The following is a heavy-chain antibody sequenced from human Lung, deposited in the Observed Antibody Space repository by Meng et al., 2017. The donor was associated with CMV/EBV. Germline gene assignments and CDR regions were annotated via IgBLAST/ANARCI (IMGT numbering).Heavy chain of an antibody. D-gene: IGHD1-26*01. J-gene: IGHJ4*02. Sequence: QSQVRQSGGAVKKPGASVNVTCNASGYTFTNYGITWVRQAPGQGLEWMGWINAYNGNKNYAQTLQGRVIMTTATSTSTAYMELRSLRSDDAAVYYCARVEVGITSVDYWGQGTLVTVSS. CDR1: GYTFTNYG. CDR3: ARVEVGITSVDY. V-gene: IGHV1-18*01. CDR2: INAYNGNK.